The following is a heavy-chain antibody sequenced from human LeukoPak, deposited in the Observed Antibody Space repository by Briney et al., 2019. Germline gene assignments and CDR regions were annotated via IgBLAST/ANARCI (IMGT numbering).Heavy chain of an antibody. CDR1: GYTFTGYY. J-gene: IGHJ4*02. CDR3: ARHRFQAFDY. CDR2: INPNSGGT. Sequence: ASVKVSCKASGYTFTGYYMHGVRQAPGQGLEWMGWINPNSGGTNYAQKFQGSVTMTRDTYISTAYMELSRLRSDDTAVYYCARHRFQAFDYWGQGTLVTVSS. V-gene: IGHV1-2*02.